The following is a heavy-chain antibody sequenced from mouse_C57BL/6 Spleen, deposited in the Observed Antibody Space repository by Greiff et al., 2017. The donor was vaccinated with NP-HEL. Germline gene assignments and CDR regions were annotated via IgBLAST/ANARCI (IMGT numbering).Heavy chain of an antibody. V-gene: IGHV1-15*01. J-gene: IGHJ3*01. D-gene: IGHD2-1*01. CDR1: GYTFTDYE. CDR3: TRLLGFPY. CDR2: IDPETGGT. Sequence: QVQLKESGAELVRPGASVTLSCKASGYTFTDYEMHWVKQTPVHGLEWIGAIDPETGGTAYNQKFKGKAILTADKSSSTAYMELRSLTSEDSAVYYCTRLLGFPYWGQGTLVTVSA.